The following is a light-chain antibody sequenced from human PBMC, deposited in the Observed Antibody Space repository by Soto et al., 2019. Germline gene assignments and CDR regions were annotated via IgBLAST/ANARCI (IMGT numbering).Light chain of an antibody. V-gene: IGKV1-27*01. Sequence: DIQMTQSPSSLSTSVGDRVTITCRASQGISNYLAWYQQKPGKVPKLLIYAASTLQSGVPSRFSGRGSGTDGTLTISSLQAEDVATYYCQKYNSASWTFGQGTKVEIK. J-gene: IGKJ1*01. CDR1: QGISNY. CDR3: QKYNSASWT. CDR2: AAS.